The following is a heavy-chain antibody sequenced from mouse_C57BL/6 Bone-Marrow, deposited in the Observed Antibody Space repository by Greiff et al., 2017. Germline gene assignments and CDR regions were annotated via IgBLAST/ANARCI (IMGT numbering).Heavy chain of an antibody. J-gene: IGHJ1*03. V-gene: IGHV1-19*01. CDR2: INPYNGGT. CDR3: ARWDGSRPGYFEV. CDR1: GYTFTDYY. Sequence: EVQLQESGPVLVKPGASVKLSCKASGYTFTDYYMNWVKQSHGKSLEWIGVINPYNGGTSYNQKFKGKATLTVDKSSSTAYMELNSQKSGDSADDYGARWDGSRPGYFEVWGTGTTVTVSS. D-gene: IGHD1-1*01.